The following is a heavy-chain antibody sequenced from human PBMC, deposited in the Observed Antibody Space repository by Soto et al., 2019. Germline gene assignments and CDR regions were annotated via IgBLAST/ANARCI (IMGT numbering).Heavy chain of an antibody. CDR3: ARGRGSTGYLGREHYFDY. CDR1: GFSVTNNY. CDR2: IDIGGNT. Sequence: VQVVESGGGLVQPGGSLRLSCAASGFSVTNNYMNWVRQAPGKGLEWVSIIDIGGNTYYADSVKDRFTISGDNSRSTLYLHMDGLRAEDTAVYYCARGRGSTGYLGREHYFDYWGQGTLVTVSP. D-gene: IGHD2-2*01. J-gene: IGHJ4*02. V-gene: IGHV3-66*01.